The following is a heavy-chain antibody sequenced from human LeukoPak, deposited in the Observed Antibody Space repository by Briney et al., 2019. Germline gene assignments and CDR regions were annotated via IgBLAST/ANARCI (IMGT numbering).Heavy chain of an antibody. CDR3: TRRKSGTHQYDSSDYY. D-gene: IGHD3-22*01. Sequence: PGGSLRLSCTASGFTFDDYAVSWFRQAPGKGLEWVGFIRSIAYGGTTEYAASVKGRFTISRDDSKTISYLQMNSLTAEDTAVYYCTRRKSGTHQYDSSDYYGGQGTLVTVSS. V-gene: IGHV3-49*03. CDR2: IRSIAYGGTT. CDR1: GFTFDDYA. J-gene: IGHJ4*02.